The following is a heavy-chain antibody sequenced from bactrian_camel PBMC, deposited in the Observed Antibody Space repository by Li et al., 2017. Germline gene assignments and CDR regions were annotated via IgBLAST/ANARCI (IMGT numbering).Heavy chain of an antibody. CDR1: GFTFGSHD. Sequence: QLVESGGGLVQPGGSLRLSCAATGFTFGSHDMIWVRQAAGKGLEWVSGINWNGGTTYYPDSVKGRFTISRDNAKNTVYLQLDSLKTEDTAVYFCTTGGHHGPYNYWGQGTQVTVS. J-gene: IGHJ4*01. D-gene: IGHD7*01. CDR2: INWNGGTT. CDR3: TTGGHHGPYNY. V-gene: IGHV3S40*01.